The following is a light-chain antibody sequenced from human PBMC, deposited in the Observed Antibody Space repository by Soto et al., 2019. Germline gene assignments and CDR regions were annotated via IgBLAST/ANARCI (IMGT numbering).Light chain of an antibody. J-gene: IGKJ5*01. CDR3: QQYYTTLIT. Sequence: DIVMTQSPDSLAVSLGERATINCKSSQSVLYSSNNKNYLAWYKQKPGQPPKLFISWASTRASGVPDRFSGSGSGTNFTLTISSLQAEDVAVYYFQQYYTTLITFGQGTRLEIK. V-gene: IGKV4-1*01. CDR2: WAS. CDR1: QSVLYSSNNKNY.